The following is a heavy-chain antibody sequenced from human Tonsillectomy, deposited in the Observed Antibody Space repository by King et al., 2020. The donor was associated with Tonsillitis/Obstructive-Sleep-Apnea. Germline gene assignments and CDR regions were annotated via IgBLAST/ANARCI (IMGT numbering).Heavy chain of an antibody. CDR3: TSPLGQPAVDY. D-gene: IGHD3-16*01. J-gene: IGHJ4*02. V-gene: IGHV2-5*02. CDR1: GFSLSNSGVG. Sequence: QVTLKESGPTLVKPTQTLTLTCTFSGFSLSNSGVGVGWIRQPPGKALEWLALIYWDDDKRYSPSLKSRLTITKDTSKNQLVLTMTKMDPVDTATYFCTSPLGQPAVDYWGQGTLVTVSS. CDR2: IYWDDDK.